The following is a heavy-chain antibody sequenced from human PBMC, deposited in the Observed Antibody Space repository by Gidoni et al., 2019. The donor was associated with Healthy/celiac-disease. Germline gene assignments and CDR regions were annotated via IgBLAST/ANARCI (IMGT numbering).Heavy chain of an antibody. J-gene: IGHJ4*02. Sequence: EVQLVASGVGLVKPGRSLRLSCTASGFPFGDYAMRWFRQAPGKGLEWVGFIRSKAYGGTTEYAASVKGRFTISRDDSKRIAYLQMNSLKTEDTAVYYCTRDAGSGYYYDSPPIFDYWGQGTLVTVSS. D-gene: IGHD3-22*01. CDR2: IRSKAYGGTT. CDR3: TRDAGSGYYYDSPPIFDY. CDR1: GFPFGDYA. V-gene: IGHV3-49*05.